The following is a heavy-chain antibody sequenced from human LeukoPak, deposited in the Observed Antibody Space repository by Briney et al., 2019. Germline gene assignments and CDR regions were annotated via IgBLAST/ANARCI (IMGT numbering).Heavy chain of an antibody. CDR3: AKPMREGNYGDYLI. J-gene: IGHJ4*02. V-gene: IGHV3-23*01. D-gene: IGHD4-17*01. Sequence: GGSLRLSCAASGFTFSSYAMSWVRQVPGKGLEWVSAITGSGGSTFYADSVKGRFTISRDNSKNTLFLQMASLRADDTAVYYCAKPMREGNYGDYLIWGQGTLVTVSS. CDR2: ITGSGGST. CDR1: GFTFSSYA.